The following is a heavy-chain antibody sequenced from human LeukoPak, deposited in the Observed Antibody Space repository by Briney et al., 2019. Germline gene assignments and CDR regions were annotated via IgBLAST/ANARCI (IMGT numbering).Heavy chain of an antibody. CDR2: ITGTSSTI. V-gene: IGHV3-48*01. CDR1: GFIFSKYA. D-gene: IGHD2-8*01. J-gene: IGHJ4*02. Sequence: QAGGSLRLSCAASGFIFSKYAMEWVRQAPGKGLEWVSYITGTSSTIYYADSMKGRFTVSRDNAKNTVYLQMNSLRVEDTAIYYCAKDLRPDGVDNFDHWGQGILVTVSS. CDR3: AKDLRPDGVDNFDH.